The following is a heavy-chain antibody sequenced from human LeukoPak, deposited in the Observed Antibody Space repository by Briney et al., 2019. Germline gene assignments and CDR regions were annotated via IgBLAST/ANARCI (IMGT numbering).Heavy chain of an antibody. V-gene: IGHV3-30*01. CDR3: ARDSTYYYGSGSSGPRYFDY. J-gene: IGHJ4*02. Sequence: GGSLRLSCAASGFTFSSYAMHWVRQAPGKGLEWVAVISYDGGNTYYADSVKGRFTISRDSSKNTLYLQLNSLRAEDTAVYYCARDSTYYYGSGSSGPRYFDYWGQGTLVTVSS. CDR2: ISYDGGNT. CDR1: GFTFSSYA. D-gene: IGHD3-10*01.